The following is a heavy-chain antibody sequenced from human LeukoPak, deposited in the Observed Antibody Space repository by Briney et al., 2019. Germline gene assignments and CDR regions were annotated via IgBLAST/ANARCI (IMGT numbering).Heavy chain of an antibody. CDR1: GYTFTSYY. V-gene: IGHV1-46*01. D-gene: IGHD1-26*01. CDR2: INPSGGST. Sequence: ASVKVSCKASGYTFTSYYMHWVRQAPGQGLEWMGIINPSGGSTSYAQKFQGRVTITTDESTSTAYMELSSLRSEDTAVYYCARDLLGATSTDYWGQGTLVTVSS. J-gene: IGHJ4*02. CDR3: ARDLLGATSTDY.